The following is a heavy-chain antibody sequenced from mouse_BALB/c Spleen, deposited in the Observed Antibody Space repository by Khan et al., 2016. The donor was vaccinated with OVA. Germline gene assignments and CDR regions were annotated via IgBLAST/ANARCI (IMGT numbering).Heavy chain of an antibody. D-gene: IGHD1-1*01. Sequence: EVELVSSFLYLFNPLGSLKLSCAASGFTFSTFAMSWVRQTPDKRLEWVATISTAGDYIYYPDSVKGRFTISRDNAKNTLYLQMSSLRSEDTAMYYCARHNYGPFAYWGQGTLVTVSA. CDR3: ARHNYGPFAY. CDR1: GFTFSTFA. CDR2: ISTAGDYI. J-gene: IGHJ3*01. V-gene: IGHV5-6*01.